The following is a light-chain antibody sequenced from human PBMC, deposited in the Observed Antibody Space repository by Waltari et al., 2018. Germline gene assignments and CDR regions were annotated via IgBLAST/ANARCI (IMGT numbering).Light chain of an antibody. CDR1: QSLLHSNEFTY. CDR2: LGS. Sequence: DIVMTQSPLYLPVTPGEPASISCRSSQSLLHSNEFTYLDWYLQKPGQSPQLLIYLGSNRASGVPDRFSGSGSGTDFTLKISRVEAEDVGVYYCMQGVQTPVTFGQGTRLEIK. V-gene: IGKV2-28*01. J-gene: IGKJ5*01. CDR3: MQGVQTPVT.